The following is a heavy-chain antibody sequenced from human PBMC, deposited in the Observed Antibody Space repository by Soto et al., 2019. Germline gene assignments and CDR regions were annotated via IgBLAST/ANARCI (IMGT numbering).Heavy chain of an antibody. CDR2: IYYTGTT. D-gene: IGHD3-10*01. Sequence: QVQLQESGPGLIKPSETLSVTCSVSGTSIRGYYWTWIRQPPGKGLEWIGYIYYTGTTKYNPSLKSRVTISVDTSKNQSSLRLNSVTAADTAVYYCAREVSSFGSNHFDSWGQGALVTVSS. J-gene: IGHJ4*02. CDR3: AREVSSFGSNHFDS. CDR1: GTSIRGYY. V-gene: IGHV4-59*01.